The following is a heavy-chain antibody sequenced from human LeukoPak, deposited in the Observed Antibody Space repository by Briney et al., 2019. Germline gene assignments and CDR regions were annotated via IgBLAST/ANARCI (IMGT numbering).Heavy chain of an antibody. CDR1: GYTFTSYA. CDR3: ARSDYDSSGYYYEEDY. CDR2: INAGNGNT. J-gene: IGHJ4*02. Sequence: ASVKVSCKASGYTFTSYAMHWVRQAPGQRLEWMGWINAGNGNTKYSQKFQGRVTITADESTSTAYMELSSLRSEDTAVYYCARSDYDSSGYYYEEDYWGQGTLVTVSS. V-gene: IGHV1-3*01. D-gene: IGHD3-22*01.